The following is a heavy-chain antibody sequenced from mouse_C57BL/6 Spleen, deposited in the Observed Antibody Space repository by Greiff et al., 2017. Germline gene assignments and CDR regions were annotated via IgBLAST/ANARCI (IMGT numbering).Heavy chain of an antibody. J-gene: IGHJ2*01. D-gene: IGHD4-1*01. CDR3: ARTELTGYFDY. Sequence: QVQLQQPGAELVMPGASVKLSCKASGYTFTSYWMHWVKQRPGQGLEWIGEIDPSDSYTNYNQKLKGKSTLTVDKSSSTAYMQLSSLTSEDSAVYYCARTELTGYFDYWGQGTTLTVSS. CDR1: GYTFTSYW. CDR2: IDPSDSYT. V-gene: IGHV1-69*01.